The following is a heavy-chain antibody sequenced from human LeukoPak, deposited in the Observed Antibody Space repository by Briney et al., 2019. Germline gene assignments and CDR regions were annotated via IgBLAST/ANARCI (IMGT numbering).Heavy chain of an antibody. D-gene: IGHD5-18*01. CDR3: ARGGSYGSWYFDL. CDR2: ISSSSSYI. V-gene: IGHV3-21*01. Sequence: GGSLRLSCAASGFTFSSYSMNWVRQAPGKGLEWVSSISSSSSYIYYADSVKGRFTISRDNAKNSLYLQMNSLRAEDTAVYYCARGGSYGSWYFDLWGRGTLVTVSS. CDR1: GFTFSSYS. J-gene: IGHJ2*01.